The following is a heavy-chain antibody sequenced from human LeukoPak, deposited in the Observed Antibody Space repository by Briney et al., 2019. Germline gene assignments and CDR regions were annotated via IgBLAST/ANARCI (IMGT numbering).Heavy chain of an antibody. CDR3: ARHHSYSSGWALDY. CDR1: GGSISSYY. Sequence: PSETLSLTCTVSGGSISSYYWSWIRQPPGKGLEWIGYIYYSGSTNYNPSLKSRVTISVDTSKNQFSLKLSSVTAADTAVYYCARHHSYSSGWALDYWGQGTLVTVSS. J-gene: IGHJ4*02. V-gene: IGHV4-59*08. CDR2: IYYSGST. D-gene: IGHD6-19*01.